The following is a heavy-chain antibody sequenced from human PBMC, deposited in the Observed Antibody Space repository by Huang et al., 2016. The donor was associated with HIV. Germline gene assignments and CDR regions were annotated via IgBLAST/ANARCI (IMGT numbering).Heavy chain of an antibody. CDR3: ARPQMTDATSDSSWNYFDS. CDR1: GGSFTNHY. CDR2: SEHRGRT. Sequence: VQLRQWGTTLLKPSETLSLKCAVYGGSFTNHYWSWNRQSPGKGPEWIVGSEHRGRTTYSPFLRSRVSMSIDTSKNQFSLNLTDVTDADTAVYFCARPQMTDATSDSSWNYFDSWGQGTLVTVSS. V-gene: IGHV4-34*01. J-gene: IGHJ4*02. D-gene: IGHD2-21*02.